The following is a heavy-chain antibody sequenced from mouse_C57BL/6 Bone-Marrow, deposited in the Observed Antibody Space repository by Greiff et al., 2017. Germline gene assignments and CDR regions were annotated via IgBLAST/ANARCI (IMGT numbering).Heavy chain of an antibody. J-gene: IGHJ4*01. CDR1: GFNIKDGY. CDR3: TPLLRSVLYAMDY. D-gene: IGHD1-1*01. CDR2: IDPENGDT. V-gene: IGHV14-4*01. Sequence: VQLQQSGAELVRPGASVKLSCTASGFNIKDGYMHWVKQRPEQGLEWIGWIDPENGDTEYASKFQGKATITADTSSNTAYLQLSSLTSEDTAVYYCTPLLRSVLYAMDYWGQGTSVTVSS.